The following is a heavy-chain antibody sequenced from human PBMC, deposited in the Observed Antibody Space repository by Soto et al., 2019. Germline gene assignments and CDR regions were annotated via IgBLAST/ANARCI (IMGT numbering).Heavy chain of an antibody. CDR1: GGTFSTSA. CDR3: ARAKDRLQLGGNYYYILDV. CDR2: IMPVFPTP. D-gene: IGHD5-12*01. Sequence: VQLEQSGPEVKKPGSSVKVSCNASGGTFSTSALSWVRQAPGQGLEWMGGIMPVFPTPDYAQKFQGRVNITADESTSTAYMEVGGLTSDDPAVYYCARAKDRLQLGGNYYYILDVWGQGTAVTVSS. J-gene: IGHJ6*02. V-gene: IGHV1-69*12.